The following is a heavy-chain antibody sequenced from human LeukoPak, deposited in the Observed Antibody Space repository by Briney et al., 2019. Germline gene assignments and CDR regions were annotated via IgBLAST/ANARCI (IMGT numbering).Heavy chain of an antibody. CDR3: AKDRGGRWLQFVY. CDR2: VSGSAATT. Sequence: GGSLRLSCAASGFTFSSYAMSWVRQAPGKGLEWVLTVSGSAATTYYADSVKGRFTISRDNSKNTLYLQMNSLRAEDTAVYYCAKDRGGRWLQFVYWGQGTLVTVSS. J-gene: IGHJ4*02. CDR1: GFTFSSYA. V-gene: IGHV3-23*01. D-gene: IGHD5-24*01.